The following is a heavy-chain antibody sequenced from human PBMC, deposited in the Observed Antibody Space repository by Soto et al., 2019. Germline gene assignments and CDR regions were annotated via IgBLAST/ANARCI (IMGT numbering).Heavy chain of an antibody. CDR3: ARGPIAVAGTSWFDP. V-gene: IGHV1-18*04. CDR2: ISAYNGNT. D-gene: IGHD6-19*01. CDR1: GYTFTSYN. Sequence: QVQLVQSGAEVKKPGASVKVSCKASGYTFTSYNITWVRQAPGQGLEWMGWISAYNGNTNYAQKVQGRVTMTTDTSASTAYMDLRSLRSDDTAVYYCARGPIAVAGTSWFDPWGQGTLVTVSS. J-gene: IGHJ5*02.